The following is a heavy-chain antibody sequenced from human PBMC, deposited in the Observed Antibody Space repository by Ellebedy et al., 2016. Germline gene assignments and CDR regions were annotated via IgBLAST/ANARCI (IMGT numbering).Heavy chain of an antibody. CDR2: VFHSGAT. Sequence: SETLSLTCNVSGGSVSSDYWNWIRRPPGKGLEWVGFVFHSGATLFSPSLKSRLSMSVDTSKNQFSLRLTSVTAADTAVYYCAKWNGGWYAFEVWGQGTTVTVSS. D-gene: IGHD6-19*01. CDR1: GGSVSSDY. CDR3: AKWNGGWYAFEV. V-gene: IGHV4-59*02. J-gene: IGHJ6*02.